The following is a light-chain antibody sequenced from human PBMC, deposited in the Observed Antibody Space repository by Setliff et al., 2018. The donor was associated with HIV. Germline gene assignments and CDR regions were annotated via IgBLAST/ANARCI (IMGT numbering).Light chain of an antibody. CDR2: RNN. Sequence: QSALTQPPSASGTPGQRVTISCSGSSSNIGRNYVYWYQQLPGTTPKLLIYRNNQRPSEVPDRFSGSKSGTSASLAISGLRSEDEADYYCAAWDNSLSGSYVFATGTKVTVL. CDR3: AAWDNSLSGSYV. J-gene: IGLJ1*01. CDR1: SSNIGRNY. V-gene: IGLV1-47*01.